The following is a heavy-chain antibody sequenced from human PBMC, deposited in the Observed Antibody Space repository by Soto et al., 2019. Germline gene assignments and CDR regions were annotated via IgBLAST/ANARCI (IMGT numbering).Heavy chain of an antibody. CDR2: IWYDGSNK. J-gene: IGHJ2*01. Sequence: QVQQVESGGGVVQPGRSLRLSCAASGFTFSSYGTHWVRQAPGKGLEWVAVIWYDGSNKYYADSVKGRFTISRDNSKNTLYLQMNSLRAEDTAVYYCARVRRGNCSSTSCYLHSYFDLWGRGTLVTVSS. V-gene: IGHV3-33*01. D-gene: IGHD2-2*01. CDR3: ARVRRGNCSSTSCYLHSYFDL. CDR1: GFTFSSYG.